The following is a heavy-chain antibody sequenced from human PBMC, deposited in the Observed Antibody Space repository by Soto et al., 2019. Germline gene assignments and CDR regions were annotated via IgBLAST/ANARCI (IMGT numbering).Heavy chain of an antibody. V-gene: IGHV3-30*18. CDR1: GFTFSSYG. CDR3: AKDRRIAAAAEYFQH. Sequence: GGSLRLSCAASGFTFSSYGMHWVRQAPGKGLEWVAVISYDGSNKYYADSVKGRFTISRDNSKNTLYLQMNSLRAEDTAVYYCAKDRRIAAAAEYFQHWGQGTLVTVSS. J-gene: IGHJ1*01. CDR2: ISYDGSNK. D-gene: IGHD6-13*01.